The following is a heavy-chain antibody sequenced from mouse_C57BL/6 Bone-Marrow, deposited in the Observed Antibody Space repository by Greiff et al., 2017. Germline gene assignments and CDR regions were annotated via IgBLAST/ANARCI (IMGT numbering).Heavy chain of an antibody. V-gene: IGHV3-6*01. CDR2: ISYDGSN. J-gene: IGHJ2*01. CDR3: ARDGLLDY. CDR1: GYSITSGYY. Sequence: ESGPGLVKPSQSLSLTCSVTGYSITSGYYWNWIRQFPGNKLEWMGYISYDGSNNYNPSLKNRISITRDTSKNQFFLKLNSVTTEDTATYYCARDGLLDYWGQGTTLTVSS.